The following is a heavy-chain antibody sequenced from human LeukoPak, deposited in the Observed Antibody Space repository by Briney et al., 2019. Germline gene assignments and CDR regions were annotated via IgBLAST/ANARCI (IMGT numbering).Heavy chain of an antibody. CDR1: GYTFTGYY. J-gene: IGHJ5*02. V-gene: IGHV1-2*06. CDR3: ARVPIRRHYESTGYYYEDP. Sequence: GASVKVSCKASGYTFTGYYMHWVRQAPGQGLEWMGRINPNGGGANYAQKFQGRVTMTRDTSISTAYMELSRLRSDDTAVYYCARVPIRRHYESTGYYYEDPWGQGTLVTDSS. CDR2: INPNGGGA. D-gene: IGHD3-22*01.